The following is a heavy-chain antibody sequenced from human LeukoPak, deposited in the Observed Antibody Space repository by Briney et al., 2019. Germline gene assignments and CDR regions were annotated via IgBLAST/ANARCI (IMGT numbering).Heavy chain of an antibody. V-gene: IGHV3-66*01. CDR3: ARDSMLNYSDYLFDP. Sequence: GGSLRLSCAASGFTVSSNYMSWVRQAPGKGLEWVSVIYSGGSTYYADSVKGRFTISRDNFKNTLYLQMNSLRAEDTAVYYCARDSMLNYSDYLFDPWGQGTLVTVSS. CDR2: IYSGGST. CDR1: GFTVSSNY. J-gene: IGHJ5*02. D-gene: IGHD4-11*01.